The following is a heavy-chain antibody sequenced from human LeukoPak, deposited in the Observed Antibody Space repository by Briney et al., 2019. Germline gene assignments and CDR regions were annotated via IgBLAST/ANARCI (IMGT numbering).Heavy chain of an antibody. CDR1: GGSISSSSYY. CDR3: ARGYCTITSCYFDH. CDR2: IYYSGST. Sequence: SETLSLTCTVSGGSISSSSYYWGWIRQPPGKGLEWIGSIYYSGSTYYNPSLKSRVTISVDTSKNQFSLRLSSVTAADTAVYYCARGYCTITSCYFDHWGQGTLVTVSA. D-gene: IGHD2-2*01. J-gene: IGHJ4*02. V-gene: IGHV4-39*01.